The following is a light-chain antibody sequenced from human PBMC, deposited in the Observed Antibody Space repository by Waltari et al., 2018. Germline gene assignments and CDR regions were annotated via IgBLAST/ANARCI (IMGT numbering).Light chain of an antibody. V-gene: IGKV1-5*03. J-gene: IGKJ4*01. CDR1: QSISSW. CDR2: KAS. CDR3: QQSNSTPLT. Sequence: DIQMTQSPSTLSASVGDRVTITCRASQSISSWLAWYQQKPGKAPNLLIYKASTLESGVPSRFSGSGSGTDFTLTISSLQPEDFATYYCQQSNSTPLTFGGGTKVEIK.